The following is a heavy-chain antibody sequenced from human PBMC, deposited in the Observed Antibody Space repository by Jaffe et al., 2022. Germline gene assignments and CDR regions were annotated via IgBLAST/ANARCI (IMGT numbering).Heavy chain of an antibody. CDR1: GFTVSSNY. Sequence: EVQLVESGGGLVQPGGSLRLSCAASGFTVSSNYMSWVRQAPGKGLEWVSVIYSGGSTYYADSVKGRFTISRDNSKNTLYLQMNSLRAEDTAVYYCARDRAVRGVIKQNYYYYYYMDVWGKGTTVTVSS. J-gene: IGHJ6*03. D-gene: IGHD3-10*01. CDR2: IYSGGST. V-gene: IGHV3-66*02. CDR3: ARDRAVRGVIKQNYYYYYYMDV.